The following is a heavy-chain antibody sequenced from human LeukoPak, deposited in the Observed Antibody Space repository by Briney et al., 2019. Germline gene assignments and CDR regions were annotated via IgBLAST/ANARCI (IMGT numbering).Heavy chain of an antibody. Sequence: ASVKVSCKASGCTFISYAISWVRQAPGQGLEWMGWISAYNGNTNYAQKLQGRVTMTTDTSTSTAYMELRSLRSDDTAVYYCARTRAEVGATNNYYYYYMDVWGKGTTVTISS. V-gene: IGHV1-18*01. CDR1: GCTFISYA. D-gene: IGHD1-26*01. CDR2: ISAYNGNT. CDR3: ARTRAEVGATNNYYYYYMDV. J-gene: IGHJ6*03.